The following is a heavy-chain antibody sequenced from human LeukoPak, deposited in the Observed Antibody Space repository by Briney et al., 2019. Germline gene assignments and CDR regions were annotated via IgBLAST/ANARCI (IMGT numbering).Heavy chain of an antibody. J-gene: IGHJ4*02. CDR1: GGSISSYY. CDR2: IYYSGST. V-gene: IGHV4-59*01. D-gene: IGHD6-19*01. Sequence: PSETLSLTCTVSGGSISSYYWSWIRQPPGKGLEWIGYIYYSGSTNYNPSLKSRVTISVDTSKNQFSLKLSSVTAADTAVYYCARVKAIAVAGIFDYWGQGTLVTVSS. CDR3: ARVKAIAVAGIFDY.